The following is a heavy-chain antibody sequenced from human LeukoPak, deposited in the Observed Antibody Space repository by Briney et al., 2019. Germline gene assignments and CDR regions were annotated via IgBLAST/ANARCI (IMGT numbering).Heavy chain of an antibody. CDR1: GFTFSLYD. CDR3: IRDLGLSHAYGAFDV. J-gene: IGHJ3*01. Sequence: GGSLRLSCAASGFTFSLYDMHWVRQATGKSLEWVSGIGTEGSTFYPGSLKGRFTISRDNAKNSLYLQMNSLSAEDTAVYYCIRDLGLSHAYGAFDVWGQGALVTVSS. CDR2: IGTEGST. V-gene: IGHV3-13*01. D-gene: IGHD3-16*01.